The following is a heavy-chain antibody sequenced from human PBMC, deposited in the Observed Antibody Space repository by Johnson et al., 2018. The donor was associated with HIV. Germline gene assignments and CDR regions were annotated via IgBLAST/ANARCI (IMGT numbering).Heavy chain of an antibody. CDR3: AKMKWELLEGDAFDI. CDR2: ISYDGSNK. V-gene: IGHV3-30*18. J-gene: IGHJ3*02. D-gene: IGHD1-26*01. Sequence: QVQLVESGGGVVQPGRSLTLSCAASGFTFSHYGMHWVRQAPGKVLEWVTIISYDGSNKYYADSVKGRFTISRDNSKNTLYLQMNSLRAEDTAVYYCAKMKWELLEGDAFDIWGQGTMVTVSS. CDR1: GFTFSHYG.